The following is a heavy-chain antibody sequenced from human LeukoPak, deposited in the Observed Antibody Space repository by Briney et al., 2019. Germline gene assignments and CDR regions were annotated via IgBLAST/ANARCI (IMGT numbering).Heavy chain of an antibody. CDR2: INHSGST. CDR3: ARVSGVVGAKD. Sequence: PSETLSLTCAVYGGSFSGYYWSWIRQPPGKGLEWIGEINHSGSTNYNPSLKSRATISVDTSKNQFSLKLSSVTAADTAVYYCARVSGVVGAKDWGQGTLVTVSS. J-gene: IGHJ4*02. D-gene: IGHD1-26*01. CDR1: GGSFSGYY. V-gene: IGHV4-34*01.